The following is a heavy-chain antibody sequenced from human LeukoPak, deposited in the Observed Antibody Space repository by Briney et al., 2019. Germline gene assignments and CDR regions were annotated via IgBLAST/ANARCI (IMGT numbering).Heavy chain of an antibody. CDR2: INHSGST. CDR3: ARVLHLYSSGWYWRGREYYFDY. Sequence: PSETLSLTCAVYGGSFSGYYWSWIRQPPGKGLEWIGEINHSGSTNYNPSPKSRVTISVDTSKNQFSLKLSSVTAADTAVYYCARVLHLYSSGWYWRGREYYFDYWGQGTLVTVSS. V-gene: IGHV4-34*01. CDR1: GGSFSGYY. D-gene: IGHD6-19*01. J-gene: IGHJ4*02.